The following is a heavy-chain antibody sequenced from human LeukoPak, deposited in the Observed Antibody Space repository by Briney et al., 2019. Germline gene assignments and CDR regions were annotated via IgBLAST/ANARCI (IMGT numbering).Heavy chain of an antibody. CDR2: MNPNSGNT. CDR1: GYTFTSYD. V-gene: IGHV1-8*01. CDR3: ARGLFEDIVASPHYGMDV. J-gene: IGHJ6*02. D-gene: IGHD5-12*01. Sequence: ASVKVSCKASGYTFTSYDINWVRQATGQGLEWMGWMNPNSGNTGYAQKFQGRVTMTRNTSISTAYMELSSLRSGDTAVYYCARGLFEDIVASPHYGMDVWGQGTTVTVSS.